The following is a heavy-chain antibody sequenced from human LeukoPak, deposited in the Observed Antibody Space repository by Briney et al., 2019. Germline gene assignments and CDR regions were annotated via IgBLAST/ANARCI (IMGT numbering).Heavy chain of an antibody. CDR2: ISSSSSYI. J-gene: IGHJ6*02. V-gene: IGHV3-21*01. CDR3: ARVYYYDSSGYYPTGVDV. CDR1: GFTFSSYS. Sequence: GGSLRLSCAASGFTFSSYSMNWVRQAPGKGLEWVSSISSSSSYIYCADSVKGRFTISRDNAKNSLYLQMNSLRAEDTAVYYCARVYYYDSSGYYPTGVDVWGQGTTVTVSS. D-gene: IGHD3-22*01.